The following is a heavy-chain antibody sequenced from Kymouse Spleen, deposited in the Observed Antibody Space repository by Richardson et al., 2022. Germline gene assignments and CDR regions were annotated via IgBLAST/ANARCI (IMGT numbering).Heavy chain of an antibody. D-gene: IGHD4-17*01. CDR2: INHSGST. CDR3: ARRGVTTLYFDY. CDR1: GGSFSGYY. Sequence: QVQLQQWGAGLLKPSETLSLTCAVYGGSFSGYYWSWIRQPPGKGLEWIGEINHSGSTNYNPSLKSRVTISVDTSKNQFSLKLSSVTAADTAVYYCARRGVTTLYFDYWGQGTLVTVSS. V-gene: IGHV4-34*01. J-gene: IGHJ4*02.